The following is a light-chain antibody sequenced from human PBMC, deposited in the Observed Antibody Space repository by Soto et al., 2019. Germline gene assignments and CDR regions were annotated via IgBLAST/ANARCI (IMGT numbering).Light chain of an antibody. Sequence: QSALTQPRSVSGSPGQSVTISCTGTSTDVGGYNYVSWYQRHPGKAPKLMIYDVTNRPSGVPDRFSGSKSGNTASLTISGLQAEDEADYHCCSYAGSYSLVFGGGTKVTVL. CDR1: STDVGGYNY. J-gene: IGLJ2*01. V-gene: IGLV2-11*01. CDR3: CSYAGSYSLV. CDR2: DVT.